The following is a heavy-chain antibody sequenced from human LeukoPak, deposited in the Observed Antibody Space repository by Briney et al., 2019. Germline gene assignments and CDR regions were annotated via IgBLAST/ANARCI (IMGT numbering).Heavy chain of an antibody. D-gene: IGHD3-3*01. J-gene: IGHJ4*02. Sequence: GESLKISCKTSGYRFTNYWIGWVRQMPGKGLEWVGIMYPADSDTRYSPSFKGQVTFSADKSISTAYLQWSSLKASDTAMYYCARLPFLEWLPLDHWGQGTQVTVSS. CDR1: GYRFTNYW. CDR3: ARLPFLEWLPLDH. CDR2: MYPADSDT. V-gene: IGHV5-51*01.